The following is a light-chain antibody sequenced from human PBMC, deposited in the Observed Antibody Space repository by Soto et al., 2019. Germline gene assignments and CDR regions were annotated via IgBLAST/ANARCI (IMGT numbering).Light chain of an antibody. CDR1: NIGSKS. J-gene: IGLJ1*01. CDR3: QVWDSSSDPPYV. Sequence: SYELTQPPSVSVAPGKTARITCGGNNIGSKSVHWYQQKPGQAPVLVIYYDSDRPSGIPERFSRSNSGNTATLTISRVEAGDEADYYCQVWDSSSDPPYVFGTGTKLTVL. CDR2: YDS. V-gene: IGLV3-21*04.